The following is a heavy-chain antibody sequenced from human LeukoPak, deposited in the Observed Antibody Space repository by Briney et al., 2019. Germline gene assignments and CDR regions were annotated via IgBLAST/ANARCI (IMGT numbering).Heavy chain of an antibody. CDR1: GGSFSGYY. D-gene: IGHD3-3*01. V-gene: IGHV4-34*01. CDR2: INHSGST. Sequence: PSETLSLTCAVYGGSFSGYYWSWIRQPPGKGLEWIGEINHSGSTNYNPSLKSRVTISVDTSKTQFLLKLSSVTAAETAVYYCARCYCEFWSGSYGDWGQGTLVTVSS. CDR3: ARCYCEFWSGSYGD. J-gene: IGHJ4*02.